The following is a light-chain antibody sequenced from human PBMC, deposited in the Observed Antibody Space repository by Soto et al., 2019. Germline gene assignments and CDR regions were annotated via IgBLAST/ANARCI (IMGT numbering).Light chain of an antibody. Sequence: IVMTQSPAILSVSPGERATLYCRASHSVSSNVAWYQHKPGQAPRLLIYGVSTRATGIPARFSGSGSETEFTLIISSLQSEDFAVYYCQQYNDWPRTFGQGTKVEIK. CDR3: QQYNDWPRT. CDR2: GVS. V-gene: IGKV3-15*01. J-gene: IGKJ1*01. CDR1: HSVSSN.